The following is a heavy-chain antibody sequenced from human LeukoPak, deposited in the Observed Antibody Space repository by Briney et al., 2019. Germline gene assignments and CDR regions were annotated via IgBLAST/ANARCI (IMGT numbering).Heavy chain of an antibody. J-gene: IGHJ6*03. CDR2: ISSSTGYI. D-gene: IGHD1-14*01. V-gene: IGHV3-21*01. Sequence: GGSLRLSCAASGFTFSSYWMNWVRQAPGKGLEWVSSISSSTGYIYYADSVKGRFTISRDNAENSLYLQMNSLRAEDTAVYYCARDPRNPPYYYYYYMDVWGKGTTVTVSS. CDR3: ARDPRNPPYYYYYYMDV. CDR1: GFTFSSYW.